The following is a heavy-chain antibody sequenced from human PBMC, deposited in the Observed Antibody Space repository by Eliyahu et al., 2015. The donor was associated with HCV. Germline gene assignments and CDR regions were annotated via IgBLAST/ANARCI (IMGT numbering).Heavy chain of an antibody. CDR2: INWNSGSI. V-gene: IGHV3-9*01. D-gene: IGHD1-26*01. CDR1: GXXFDDYA. J-gene: IGHJ4*02. Sequence: EVQLVESGGGLVQPGRSLRLSCAASGXXFDDYAMHWVRQVPGKGLEWVSGINWNSGSIGYADSVKGRFIISRDNARNSLYLQMNSLRTEDTALYYCAKDKGVRANLFLSFDYWGQGSLVTVSS. CDR3: AKDKGVRANLFLSFDY.